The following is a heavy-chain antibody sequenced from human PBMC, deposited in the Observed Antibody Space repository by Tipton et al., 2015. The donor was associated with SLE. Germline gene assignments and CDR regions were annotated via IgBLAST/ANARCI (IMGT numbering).Heavy chain of an antibody. D-gene: IGHD6-19*01. CDR3: ARDRGWLGSDYYYGMDV. CDR1: GGSISSSNW. J-gene: IGHJ6*02. Sequence: TLSLTCAVSGGSISSSNWWSWVRQPPGKGLEWIGEIYHSGSTNYNPSLKSRVTISVDKSKNLFSLKLSSVTAADTAVYYCARDRGWLGSDYYYGMDVWGQGTTVTVSS. V-gene: IGHV4-4*02. CDR2: IYHSGST.